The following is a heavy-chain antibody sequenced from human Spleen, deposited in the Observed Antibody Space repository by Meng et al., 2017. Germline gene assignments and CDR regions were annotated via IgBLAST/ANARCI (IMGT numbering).Heavy chain of an antibody. D-gene: IGHD4-11*01. CDR2: ISHSWST. V-gene: IGHV4-34*01. CDR1: GGSFSDYY. Sequence: QAQPNQWGAGLLEPSENLSLTCVVSGGSFSDYYWSWIRQPPGKGLEWIGDISHSWSTHYNPFLESRATITVDTSQNNLSLKMSSVTAADSAVYDCARGPTTMAHDFDYWGQGTLVTVSS. J-gene: IGHJ4*02. CDR3: ARGPTTMAHDFDY.